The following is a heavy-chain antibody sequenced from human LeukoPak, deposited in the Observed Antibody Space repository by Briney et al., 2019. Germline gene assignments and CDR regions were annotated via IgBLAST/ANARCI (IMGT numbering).Heavy chain of an antibody. D-gene: IGHD3-22*01. J-gene: IGHJ4*02. V-gene: IGHV3-30-3*01. CDR1: GFTFSSFP. Sequence: PGGSLRLSCAASGFTFSSFPMHWVRQAPGKGLEWVAVISYDGSNKYYADSVKGRFTFSRDNSKNTLYLQMNSLRPEDTAVYYCARDKRDSSGDHYYFDYWGQGTLVTVSS. CDR2: ISYDGSNK. CDR3: ARDKRDSSGDHYYFDY.